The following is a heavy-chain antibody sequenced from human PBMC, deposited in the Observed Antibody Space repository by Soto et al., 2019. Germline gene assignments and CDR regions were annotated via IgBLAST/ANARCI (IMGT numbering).Heavy chain of an antibody. Sequence: QVQLVQSGAEVKKPGSSVKVSCQASGGTFSSYAISWVRQAPGQGLAWLGGIIPIFGTANYAQKFQGRVTITADEPRSTAYMELSSVRSEDTSVYYCARGYGSSTSCYHRTDSCGQGTLVTVSS. CDR3: ARGYGSSTSCYHRTDS. D-gene: IGHD2-2*01. CDR2: IIPIFGTA. J-gene: IGHJ5*01. V-gene: IGHV1-69*19. CDR1: GGTFSSYA.